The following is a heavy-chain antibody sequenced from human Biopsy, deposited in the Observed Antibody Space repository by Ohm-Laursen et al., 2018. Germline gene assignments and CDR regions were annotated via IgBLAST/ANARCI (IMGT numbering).Heavy chain of an antibody. CDR2: IYDRGSTA. CDR3: ARGRRTSGWPYFAN. V-gene: IGHV4-61*01. Sequence: TLSLTCPVSGDSVSSGSFYWTWIRQPPGQGLEYIGYIYDRGSTANYNPSLESRVTMSVDMPKNQFSLKLSSVIAADTAVYYCARGRRTSGWPYFANWGQGALVIVSP. J-gene: IGHJ4*02. CDR1: GDSVSSGSFY. D-gene: IGHD6-19*01.